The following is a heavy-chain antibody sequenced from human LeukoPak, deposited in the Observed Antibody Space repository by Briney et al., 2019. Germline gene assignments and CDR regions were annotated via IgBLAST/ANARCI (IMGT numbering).Heavy chain of an antibody. CDR2: ISYDGSNK. CDR3: AREGFDP. J-gene: IGHJ5*02. CDR1: GFTFSSYA. V-gene: IGHV3-30-3*01. Sequence: GRSLRLSCAASGFTFSSYAMHWVRQAPGKGLEWVAVISYDGSNKYYADSVKGRFTISRDNSKNTVYLQMDSLRNEDTAVYYCAREGFDPWGQGTLVTVSS.